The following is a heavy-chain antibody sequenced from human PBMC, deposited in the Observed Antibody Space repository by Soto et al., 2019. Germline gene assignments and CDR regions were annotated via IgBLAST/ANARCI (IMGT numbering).Heavy chain of an antibody. CDR2: ISAYNGNT. J-gene: IGHJ4*02. V-gene: IGHV1-18*01. Sequence: ASVKVSCKASGYTFTSYGISWVRQAPGQGLEWMGWISAYNGNTNYAQKLQGRVTMTTDTSTSTAYMELRSLRSDDTAVYYCARDTRELDVPRRKYSSGTSNWGQGTLVTVSS. CDR1: GYTFTSYG. CDR3: ARDTRELDVPRRKYSSGTSN. D-gene: IGHD6-19*01.